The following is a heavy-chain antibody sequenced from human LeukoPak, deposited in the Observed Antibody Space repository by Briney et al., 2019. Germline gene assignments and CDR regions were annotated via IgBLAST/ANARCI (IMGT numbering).Heavy chain of an antibody. CDR2: IRYDGSNK. CDR3: ARDPAAARPNY. CDR1: GFTFSSYG. Sequence: GGSLRLSCAASGFTFSSYGMHWVRQAPGKGLEWVAFIRYDGSNKYYADSVKGRFTISRDNAKNSLYLQVNSLRAEDTAVYYCARDPAAARPNYWGQGTLDTVSS. V-gene: IGHV3-30*02. D-gene: IGHD6-6*01. J-gene: IGHJ4*02.